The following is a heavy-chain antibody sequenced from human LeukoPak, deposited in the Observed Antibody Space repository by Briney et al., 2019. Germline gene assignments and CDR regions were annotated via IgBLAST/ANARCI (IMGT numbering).Heavy chain of an antibody. V-gene: IGHV1-2*02. CDR1: GYTFTGYY. D-gene: IGHD3-9*01. Sequence: GASVTVSCKASGYTFTGYYMHWVRQAPGQGLEWMGWINPNSGGTDYAQKFQGRVTMTRDTSISTAYMELSRLRSDDTAVYYCASSKTILTGYYGFDYWGQGTLVTVSS. J-gene: IGHJ4*02. CDR2: INPNSGGT. CDR3: ASSKTILTGYYGFDY.